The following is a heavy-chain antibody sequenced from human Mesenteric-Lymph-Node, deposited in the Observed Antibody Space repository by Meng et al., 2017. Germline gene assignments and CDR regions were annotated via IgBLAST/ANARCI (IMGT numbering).Heavy chain of an antibody. CDR3: ARTYGSSWYHFDS. J-gene: IGHJ4*02. CDR2: IDWDDDK. V-gene: IGHV2-70*04. CDR1: GFSLSTSRMR. D-gene: IGHD6-13*01. Sequence: SGPTLVKPTETLTLTCTFSGFSLSTSRMRVSWIRQPPGKALEWLARIDWDDDKVYSTSLKTRLTISKDTSKNQVVLTMTNMDPVDTATYYCARTYGSSWYHFDSWGQGTLVTVSS.